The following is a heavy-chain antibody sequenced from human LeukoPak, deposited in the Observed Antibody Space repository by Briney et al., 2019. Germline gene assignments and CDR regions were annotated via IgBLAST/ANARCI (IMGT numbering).Heavy chain of an antibody. CDR3: AKQLGYRSDGSCYFPY. D-gene: IGHD2-15*01. V-gene: IGHV3-23*01. Sequence: PGGSLRLSCAASGFTFSGSAMSWVRQAPGKGLEWVSAISNNGGYTYYADSVQGRFTISRDNSKSTLCLQMNSLRAEDTAVYYCAKQLGYRSDGSCYFPYWGQGTLVTVSS. CDR2: ISNNGGYT. CDR1: GFTFSGSA. J-gene: IGHJ4*02.